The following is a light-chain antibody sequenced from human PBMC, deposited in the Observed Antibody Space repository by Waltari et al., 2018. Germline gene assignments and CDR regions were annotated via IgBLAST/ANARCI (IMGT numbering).Light chain of an antibody. V-gene: IGLV1-44*01. J-gene: IGLJ3*02. Sequence: QSILPQPPSASGTPGQRVPISCSGSTSNTGKNTVNSYQQVPGMAPKLLLFSNDQRPSGVPDRFSGSKSGTSASLAISGLQSEDEADFYCATWDDNLDMLLFGGGTKLTVL. CDR3: ATWDDNLDMLL. CDR1: TSNTGKNT. CDR2: SND.